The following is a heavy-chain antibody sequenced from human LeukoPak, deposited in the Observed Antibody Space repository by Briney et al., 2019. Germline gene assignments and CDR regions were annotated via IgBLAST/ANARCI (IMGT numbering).Heavy chain of an antibody. CDR1: GFFFSDSA. CDR2: FTGGDGSA. J-gene: IGHJ4*02. Sequence: GGSLRLSCAASGFFFSDSAMAWVRQAPGKGLEWVSTFTGGDGSAYYADSVKGRFTISRDNSKNTLYLQMNSLRAEDTALYYCAKEGFDYWGQGTLVTVSS. CDR3: AKEGFDY. V-gene: IGHV3-23*01.